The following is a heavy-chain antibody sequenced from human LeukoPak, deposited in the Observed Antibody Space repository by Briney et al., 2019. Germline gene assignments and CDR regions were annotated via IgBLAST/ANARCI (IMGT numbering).Heavy chain of an antibody. J-gene: IGHJ4*02. D-gene: IGHD3-3*02. CDR2: IKEDGSDK. CDR3: ATLAFDS. Sequence: GGSLRLSCTASGFTFSRSWMHWVRQAPGKGLEWVADIKEDGSDKYYGDSVKGRFTISRDNAKNSVYLQMSSLSPEDTAIYFCATLAFDSWGRGTLVTVSS. V-gene: IGHV3-7*01. CDR1: GFTFSRSW.